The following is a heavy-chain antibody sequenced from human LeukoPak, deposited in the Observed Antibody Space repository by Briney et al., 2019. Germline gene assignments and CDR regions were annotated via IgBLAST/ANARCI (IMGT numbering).Heavy chain of an antibody. CDR1: GFTFSTYA. CDR2: ISGSGANT. D-gene: IGHD4-17*01. J-gene: IGHJ4*02. CDR3: AKDQWAYGDYPCFDY. V-gene: IGHV3-23*01. Sequence: PGGSLRLSCAASGFTFSTYAMSWVRQAPGKGLEWVSAISGSGANTYYAASVRGRFTISRDNSKNRLYLQVNSLSAEDTAVYYCAKDQWAYGDYPCFDYWGQGTLVTVSS.